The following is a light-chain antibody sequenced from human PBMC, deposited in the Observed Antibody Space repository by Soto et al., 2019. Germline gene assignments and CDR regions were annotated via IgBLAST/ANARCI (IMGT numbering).Light chain of an antibody. CDR2: ASY. CDR3: QHSYITPRYT. CDR1: QSISSH. J-gene: IGKJ2*01. V-gene: IGKV1-39*01. Sequence: DIQITQSPSSLSASVGDRVTITCRASQSISSHLNWYQHKPGRPPRLLIFASYILEGGVPSRFSGSGSETYFTLTIDSLQPEDVATYYCQHSYITPRYTFGQGTKVEI.